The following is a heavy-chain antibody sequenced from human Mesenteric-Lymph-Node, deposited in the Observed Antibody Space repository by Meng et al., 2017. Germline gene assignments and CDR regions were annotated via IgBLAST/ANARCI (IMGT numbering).Heavy chain of an antibody. D-gene: IGHD3-9*01. Sequence: GESLKISCAASGFTFSSYWMSWVRQAPGKGLEWVANIKQDGSEKYYVDSVKGRFTISRDNAKNSLYLQMNSLRAEDTAVYYCARDLTSYFDYWGQGTLVTVSS. V-gene: IGHV3-7*01. CDR1: GFTFSSYW. J-gene: IGHJ4*02. CDR3: ARDLTSYFDY. CDR2: IKQDGSEK.